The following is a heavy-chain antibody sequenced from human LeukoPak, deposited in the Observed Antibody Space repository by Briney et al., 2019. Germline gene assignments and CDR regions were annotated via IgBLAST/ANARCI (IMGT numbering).Heavy chain of an antibody. D-gene: IGHD5-18*01. CDR3: ARGDGYSYANWFDP. CDR2: ISSSGSTI. CDR1: GFTFSSYE. J-gene: IGHJ5*02. Sequence: PGGSLRLSCAASGFTFSSYEMNWVRQAPGKGLEWVSYISSSGSTIYYADSVKGRFTISRDNAKNSLYLQMNSLRAEDTAVYYCARGDGYSYANWFDPWGQGTLVTVSS. V-gene: IGHV3-48*03.